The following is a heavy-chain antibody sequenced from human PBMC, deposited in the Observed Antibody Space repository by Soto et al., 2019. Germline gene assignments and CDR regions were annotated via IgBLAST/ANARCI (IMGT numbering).Heavy chain of an antibody. Sequence: EAQLLESGGGLVQPGGSLRLSCAASGFTFSTYGMNWVRQAPGKGLEWVSYISRSSSTIDYADSVKGRFTISRDNARNSLYLQMNSLRAEDTAVYYCAREVWGSYGASNIDYWGQGTLVTVSS. CDR3: AREVWGSYGASNIDY. CDR1: GFTFSTYG. CDR2: ISRSSSTI. D-gene: IGHD5-18*01. J-gene: IGHJ4*02. V-gene: IGHV3-48*01.